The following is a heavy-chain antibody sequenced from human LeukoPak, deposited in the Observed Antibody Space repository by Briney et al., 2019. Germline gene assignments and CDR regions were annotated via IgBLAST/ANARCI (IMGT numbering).Heavy chain of an antibody. Sequence: PSETLSLTCTVSGGSISTYYWSWIRQPSGKGLEWIGYIYYSGSTNYNPSLKSRVTISVDTSNNQFSLKLTSVTAADTALYYCARHGVAARGTGYFDYWGQGTLVTVSS. CDR1: GGSISTYY. V-gene: IGHV4-59*08. J-gene: IGHJ4*02. CDR2: IYYSGST. CDR3: ARHGVAARGTGYFDY. D-gene: IGHD6-6*01.